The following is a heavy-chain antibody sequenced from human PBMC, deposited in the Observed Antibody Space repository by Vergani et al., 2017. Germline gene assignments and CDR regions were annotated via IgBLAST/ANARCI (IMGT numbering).Heavy chain of an antibody. CDR3: ARDRYDILGYYYYGMDV. CDR1: GASVNSYY. CDR2: IYYSGST. Sequence: QVQLQESGPGLVKPSETLSLTCTVSGASVNSYYWSWIRQPPGKGLEWIGYIYYSGSTNYNPSLKSRVTISVDTSKNQFSLKLSSVTAADTAVYYCARDRYDILGYYYYGMDVWGQGTTVTVSS. J-gene: IGHJ6*02. D-gene: IGHD3-9*01. V-gene: IGHV4-59*02.